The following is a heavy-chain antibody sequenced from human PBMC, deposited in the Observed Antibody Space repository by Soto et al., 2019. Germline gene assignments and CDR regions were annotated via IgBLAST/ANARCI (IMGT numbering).Heavy chain of an antibody. J-gene: IGHJ4*02. CDR2: ISYDGSNK. Sequence: PGRSLRLSCAASGFTFSLYAMHWVRQAPGKGLEWLAVISYDGSNKYYADSVKGRFTISRDNSKNTLYLQMNSLRAEDTAMYYCARGGPPHIAVPAPLGYGGQGTLVTVSS. D-gene: IGHD6-19*01. CDR3: ARGGPPHIAVPAPLGY. CDR1: GFTFSLYA. V-gene: IGHV3-30-3*01.